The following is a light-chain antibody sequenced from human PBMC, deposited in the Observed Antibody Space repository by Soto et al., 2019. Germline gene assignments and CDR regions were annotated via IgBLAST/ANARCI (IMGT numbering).Light chain of an antibody. CDR3: QQYSIWRT. CDR1: ESVSTN. Sequence: EIEMTPSPATPCQAPGERVTLSCRASESVSTNLAWYQQKAGQAPRLLIYGASTRAAGIPARFSGSGSGTEFTLTISSLQSEDFAVYYCQQYSIWRTVGQGTKVDIK. J-gene: IGKJ1*01. CDR2: GAS. V-gene: IGKV3-15*01.